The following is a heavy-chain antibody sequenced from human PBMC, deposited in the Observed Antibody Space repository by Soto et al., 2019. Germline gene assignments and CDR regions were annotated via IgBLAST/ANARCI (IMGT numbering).Heavy chain of an antibody. Sequence: QVLLMQSGAEVKKPGSSVKVSCTSSGGPFSSYGISWVRQVPGQGLEWLGGIIPLFGTTSYARKFQDRLTISADESTTTAYMELSSLTSEDTAMYFCARDGTIQMANFDFWGQGTLVTVSS. CDR3: ARDGTIQMANFDF. V-gene: IGHV1-69*01. CDR1: GGPFSSYG. J-gene: IGHJ4*02. D-gene: IGHD1-1*01. CDR2: IIPLFGTT.